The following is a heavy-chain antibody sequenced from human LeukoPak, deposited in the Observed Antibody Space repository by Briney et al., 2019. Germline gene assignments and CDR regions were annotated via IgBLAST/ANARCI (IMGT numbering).Heavy chain of an antibody. J-gene: IGHJ3*02. V-gene: IGHV3-66*01. CDR3: ARDTSFPASGYVFAFDI. CDR1: GFTVSSNY. Sequence: GGSLRLSCAASGFTVSSNYMSWVRQAPGKGLEWVSVIYSGGSTYYDASVKGRFTISSENSKNTLYLQMNSLRAEDTAVYYCARDTSFPASGYVFAFDIWGQGTMVTVSS. D-gene: IGHD6-25*01. CDR2: IYSGGST.